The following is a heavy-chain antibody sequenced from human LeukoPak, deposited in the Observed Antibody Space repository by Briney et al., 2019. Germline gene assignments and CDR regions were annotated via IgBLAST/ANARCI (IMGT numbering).Heavy chain of an antibody. CDR2: IYYSGST. J-gene: IGHJ5*02. D-gene: IGHD6-19*01. CDR3: ASYSSGWSNWFDP. Sequence: SETLSLTCTVSGGSISSGSYYWSWIRQPPGKGLEWIGYIYYSGSTNYNPSLKSRVTISVDTSKNQFSLKLSSVTAADTAVYYCASYSSGWSNWFDPWGQGTLVTVSS. CDR1: GGSISSGSYY. V-gene: IGHV4-61*01.